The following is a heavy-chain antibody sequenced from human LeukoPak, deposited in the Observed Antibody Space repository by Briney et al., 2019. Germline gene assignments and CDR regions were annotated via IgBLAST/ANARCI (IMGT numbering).Heavy chain of an antibody. D-gene: IGHD3-3*01. Sequence: ASVKVSCKVSGYTLTELSMHWVRQAPGKGLEWMGGFDPEDGETIYAQKFQGRVTMTEDTSTDTAYMELSSLRSEDTAVYYCATSPPETYYDFSRWFDPWGQGTLVTVSS. CDR1: GYTLTELS. J-gene: IGHJ5*02. CDR3: ATSPPETYYDFSRWFDP. V-gene: IGHV1-24*01. CDR2: FDPEDGET.